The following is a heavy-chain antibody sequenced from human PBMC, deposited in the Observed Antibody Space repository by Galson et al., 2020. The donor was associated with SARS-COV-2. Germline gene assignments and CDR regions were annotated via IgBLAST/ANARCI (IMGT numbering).Heavy chain of an antibody. J-gene: IGHJ4*02. CDR3: ARGLQRNNRLVLVFTSVEFYFDS. V-gene: IGHV4-34*01. D-gene: IGHD3-10*01. CDR1: GGSFSNYF. Sequence: SETLSLTCAVYGGSFSNYFWTWIRQPPGKGLEWIGDVNHSGRTNYNPSLKSRLSISADTTKNQFSLKLHSVTAADTALYFCARGLQRNNRLVLVFTSVEFYFDSWGQGTRVIVSS. CDR2: VNHSGRT.